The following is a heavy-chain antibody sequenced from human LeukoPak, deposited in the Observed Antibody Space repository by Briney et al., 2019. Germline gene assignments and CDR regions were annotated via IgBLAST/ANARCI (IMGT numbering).Heavy chain of an antibody. CDR2: INTDGSIT. V-gene: IGHV3-74*01. D-gene: IGHD6-19*01. CDR1: GFTFSSYW. J-gene: IGHJ6*04. CDR3: ARVWAVARPWDV. Sequence: GGSLRLSCAASGFTFSSYWMYWVRQAPGKGLVWVSRINTDGSITNYADSVKGRFTISRDNAKNSLYLQMNSLRAEDTAVYYCARVWAVARPWDVWGKGTTVTVSS.